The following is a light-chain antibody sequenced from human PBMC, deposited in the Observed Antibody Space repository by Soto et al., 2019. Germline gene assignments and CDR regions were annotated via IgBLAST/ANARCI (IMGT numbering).Light chain of an antibody. CDR2: GES. J-gene: IGKJ4*01. CDR3: QQYDRWPLT. CDR1: QSVSGN. Sequence: EIVMTQSPATLSVSPGESATLSCRASQSVSGNLAWYQQKPGQAPRLLIYGESTRATGIPARFSGSGSGTQFTLTINSLQSEDFAVYYCQQYDRWPLTFGGGTKVEIK. V-gene: IGKV3-15*01.